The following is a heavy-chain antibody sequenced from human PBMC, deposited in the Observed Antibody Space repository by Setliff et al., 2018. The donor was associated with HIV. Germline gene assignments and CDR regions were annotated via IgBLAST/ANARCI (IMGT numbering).Heavy chain of an antibody. CDR2: IVPIFDTV. V-gene: IGHV1-69*13. CDR3: AREPRYIFGAYLYYGMDV. D-gene: IGHD3-9*01. Sequence: SVKVSCKASGGTFSSYAISWVRQAPGQGLEWMGGIVPIFDTVNYAENFQGRVTITADESTSTAYMELSSLGSEDTAVYYCAREPRYIFGAYLYYGMDVWGQGTTVTVSS. J-gene: IGHJ6*02. CDR1: GGTFSSYA.